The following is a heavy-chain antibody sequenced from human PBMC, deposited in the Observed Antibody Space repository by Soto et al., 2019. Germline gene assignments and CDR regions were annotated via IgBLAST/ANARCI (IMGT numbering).Heavy chain of an antibody. CDR2: IYPGDSDT. D-gene: IGHD3-10*01. CDR1: GYSFTTYW. J-gene: IGHJ6*02. CDR3: ARHGSSSTSNYYYYGMDV. Sequence: GESLKISCKASGYSFTTYWIGWVRQMPGRGLEWMGIIYPGDSDTRYSPSFQGQVTIAADKSISTTSLQGSSLKASDTAMYSCARHGSSSTSNYYYYGMDVWGQGTTVTVSS. V-gene: IGHV5-51*01.